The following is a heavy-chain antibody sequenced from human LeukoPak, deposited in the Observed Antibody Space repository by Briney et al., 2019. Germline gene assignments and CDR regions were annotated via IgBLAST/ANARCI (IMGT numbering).Heavy chain of an antibody. CDR2: IYHSGST. V-gene: IGHV4-30-2*01. CDR3: ARHQRESYYYDSSGPNFDY. J-gene: IGHJ4*02. D-gene: IGHD3-22*01. CDR1: GGSISSGGYS. Sequence: SQTLSLTCAVSGGSISSGGYSWSWIRQPPGKGLEWIGYIYHSGSTYYNPSLKSRVTISVDRSKNQFSLKLSSVTAADTAVYYCARHQRESYYYDSSGPNFDYWGQGTLVTVSS.